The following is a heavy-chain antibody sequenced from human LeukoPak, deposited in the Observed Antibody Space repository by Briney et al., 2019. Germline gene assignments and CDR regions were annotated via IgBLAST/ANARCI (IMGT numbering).Heavy chain of an antibody. CDR1: GFTFSAYW. Sequence: PPGGSLRLSCEASGFTFSAYWMHWVRQTPGKGLVWVSRISRDGTTTTYADSVKGRFTISRDNAKNTLYLEMNSLRAEDTAVYFCARDGVGASHDYWGQGTLVTVSS. CDR2: ISRDGTTT. D-gene: IGHD1-26*01. CDR3: ARDGVGASHDY. J-gene: IGHJ4*02. V-gene: IGHV3-74*01.